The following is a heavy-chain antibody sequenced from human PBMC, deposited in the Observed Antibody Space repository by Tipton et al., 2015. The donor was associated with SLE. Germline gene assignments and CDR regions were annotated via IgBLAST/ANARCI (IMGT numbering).Heavy chain of an antibody. CDR1: GGSISNTYFF. CDR3: AREDRINTERGVIMDAFDI. Sequence: TLSLTCTVSGGSISNTYFFWTWIRRRPGKGLEWIGNIHFTGSTYYNPALKSRLTISLDTSKNQFSLELSSVTAADTAVYYCAREDRINTERGVIMDAFDIWGQGTMVTVSS. J-gene: IGHJ3*02. D-gene: IGHD3-10*01. V-gene: IGHV4-31*03. CDR2: IHFTGST.